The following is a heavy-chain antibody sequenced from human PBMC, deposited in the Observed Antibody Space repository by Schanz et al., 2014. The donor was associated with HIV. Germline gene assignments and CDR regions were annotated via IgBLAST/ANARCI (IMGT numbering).Heavy chain of an antibody. CDR1: GFTFDSYG. V-gene: IGHV3-7*03. D-gene: IGHD2-2*02. CDR2: IKEDGSEK. Sequence: EVQLLESGGGLEQPGGSLRLSCAASGFTFDSYGIHWVRQAPGKGLEWVANIKEDGSEKYHADSVKGRFTISRDNSLHMLYLEMKSLRAEDTAVYYCAKDPGILPRTYFDSWGQGTPVTVSS. J-gene: IGHJ4*02. CDR3: AKDPGILPRTYFDS.